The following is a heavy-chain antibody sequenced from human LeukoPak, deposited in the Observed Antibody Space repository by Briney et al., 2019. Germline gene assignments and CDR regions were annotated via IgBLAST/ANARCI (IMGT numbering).Heavy chain of an antibody. CDR3: ARVETYYYGLDV. D-gene: IGHD1-1*01. Sequence: SETLSLTCTVSGGSISDYLWSWIRQPPGKGLEWMGHISYSGSTKYNPSLKTRVTMSIDTSKRQFSLNLPSVTAADTAVYYCARVETYYYGLDVWGQGTTVTVSS. V-gene: IGHV4-59*08. CDR2: ISYSGST. J-gene: IGHJ6*02. CDR1: GGSISDYL.